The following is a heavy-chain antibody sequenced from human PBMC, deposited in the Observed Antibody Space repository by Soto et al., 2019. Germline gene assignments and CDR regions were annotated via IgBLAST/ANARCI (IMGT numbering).Heavy chain of an antibody. CDR3: AKDTLGGYSFWSGYYSDGLDV. J-gene: IGHJ3*01. V-gene: IGHV3-23*01. CDR1: GFTFDSYA. D-gene: IGHD3-3*01. CDR2: ISGSADGT. Sequence: EVKLLESGGGLAQPGGSLRLSCVGSGFTFDSYAISWVRQAPGERLQWIAAISGSADGTDYAHSVRGRFTISRDNAKKTVHLQMDSLRVEDPAVYFCAKDTLGGYSFWSGYYSDGLDVWGQGTLVTVS.